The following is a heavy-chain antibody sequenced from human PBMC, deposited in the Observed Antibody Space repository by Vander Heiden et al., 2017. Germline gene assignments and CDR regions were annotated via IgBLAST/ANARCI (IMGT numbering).Heavy chain of an antibody. CDR2: ISASSSYI. Sequence: EVQLVESGGGLVKPGGSLRLSCAASGFSFSSYSMNWVRQAPGKGLEWVSSISASSSYIYYADSVKGRVTISRDNAKNSLYLQMNSLRAEDTAVYYCARDLRFDAFDIWGQGTMVTVSS. J-gene: IGHJ3*02. V-gene: IGHV3-21*01. D-gene: IGHD5-12*01. CDR1: GFSFSSYS. CDR3: ARDLRFDAFDI.